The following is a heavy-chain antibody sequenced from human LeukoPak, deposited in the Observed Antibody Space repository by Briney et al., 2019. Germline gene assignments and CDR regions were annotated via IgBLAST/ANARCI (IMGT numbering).Heavy chain of an antibody. Sequence: GGSLRLSCAASGLTFSDYYMSWIRQAPGKGLEWVSYISSSGSTIYYADSVKGRFTISRDNAKNSLYLQMNSLRAEDTAVYYCARLVVVPAATTGWFDPWGQGTLVTVSS. CDR3: ARLVVVPAATTGWFDP. CDR2: ISSSGSTI. J-gene: IGHJ5*02. V-gene: IGHV3-11*01. CDR1: GLTFSDYY. D-gene: IGHD2-2*01.